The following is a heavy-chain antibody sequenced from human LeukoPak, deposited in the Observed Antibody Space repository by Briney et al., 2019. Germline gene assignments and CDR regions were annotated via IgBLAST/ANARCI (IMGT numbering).Heavy chain of an antibody. CDR1: GVSISSYY. CDR2: IYYSGST. CDR3: ARHASRPD. D-gene: IGHD6-6*01. Sequence: SETLSLTCTVSGVSISSYYWSWIRQPPGKGLEWIGYIYYSGSTNYNPSLKSRVTISVDTSKNQFSLKLSSVTAADTAVYYCARHASRPDWGQGTLVTVSS. J-gene: IGHJ4*02. V-gene: IGHV4-59*08.